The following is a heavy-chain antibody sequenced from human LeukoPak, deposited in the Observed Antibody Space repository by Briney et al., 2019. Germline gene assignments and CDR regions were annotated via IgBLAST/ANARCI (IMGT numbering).Heavy chain of an antibody. CDR1: GGSISSYY. J-gene: IGHJ4*02. CDR3: AREPPYCSSTSCSRKYYFDY. V-gene: IGHV4-59*01. D-gene: IGHD2-2*01. CDR2: IYYSGST. Sequence: SETLSLTCTASGGSISSYYWSWIRQPPGKGLEWIGYIYYSGSTNYNPSLKSRVTISVDTSKNQFSLKLSSVTAADTAVYYCAREPPYCSSTSCSRKYYFDYWGQGTLVTVSS.